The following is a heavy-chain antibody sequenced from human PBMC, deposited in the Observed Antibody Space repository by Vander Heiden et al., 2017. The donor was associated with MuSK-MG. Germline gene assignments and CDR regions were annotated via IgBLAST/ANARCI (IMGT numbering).Heavy chain of an antibody. D-gene: IGHD3-10*01. CDR2: IYPDDSDT. V-gene: IGHV5-51*01. Sequence: EVQLVQSGAEVKKPGESLKISCQGSGYIFTKYWIAWVRQMPGKGLEWMGIIYPDDSDTRYSPSFQGQATISADKSINTAYLQWRSLKPSDTAMYYYARLPASLRGVGVAWGHGTLVTVSS. CDR3: ARLPASLRGVGVA. CDR1: GYIFTKYW. J-gene: IGHJ4*01.